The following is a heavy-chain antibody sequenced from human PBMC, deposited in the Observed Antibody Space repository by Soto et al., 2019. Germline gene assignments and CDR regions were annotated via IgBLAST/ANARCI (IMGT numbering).Heavy chain of an antibody. Sequence: PGGSLRLSCAAPGFNFIIHALHWVRQAPGKGLEWVAVLSPNGKNQYYADSVKGRFTISSDTFTSTLFLQMTSLTPEDTAVYYCASGADFYYDTSRYWGRGTLVTVSS. CDR1: GFNFIIHA. D-gene: IGHD3-22*01. CDR3: ASGADFYYDTSRY. J-gene: IGHJ4*02. V-gene: IGHV3-30*04. CDR2: LSPNGKNQ.